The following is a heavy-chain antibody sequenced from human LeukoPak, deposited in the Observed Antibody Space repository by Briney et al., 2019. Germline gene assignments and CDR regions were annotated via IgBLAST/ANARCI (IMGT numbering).Heavy chain of an antibody. CDR1: GFTFSSYG. CDR3: AKLGGSAEYYDSSGYSNFDY. Sequence: PGGSLRLSCAASGFTFSSYGMHWVRQAPGKGLEWVAVISYDGSNKYYADSVKGRFTISRDNSKNTLYLQMNSLRAEDTAVYYCAKLGGSAEYYDSSGYSNFDYWGQGTLVTVSS. D-gene: IGHD3-22*01. CDR2: ISYDGSNK. J-gene: IGHJ4*02. V-gene: IGHV3-30*18.